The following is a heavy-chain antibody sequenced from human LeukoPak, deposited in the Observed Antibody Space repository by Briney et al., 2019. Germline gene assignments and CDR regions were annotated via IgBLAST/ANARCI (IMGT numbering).Heavy chain of an antibody. J-gene: IGHJ4*02. D-gene: IGHD5-18*01. Sequence: GGSLRLSCAASGFTFSSYAMSWVRQAPGKGLEWVSAISGSGGSTYYADSVKGRFTISRDNSKNTLYLQMNSLRAEDTAVYYCARGGSYGYGFLFGYWGQGTLVTVSS. CDR3: ARGGSYGYGFLFGY. V-gene: IGHV3-23*01. CDR2: ISGSGGST. CDR1: GFTFSSYA.